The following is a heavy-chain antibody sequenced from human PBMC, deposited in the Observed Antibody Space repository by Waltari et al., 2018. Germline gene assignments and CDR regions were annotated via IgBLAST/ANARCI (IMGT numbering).Heavy chain of an antibody. D-gene: IGHD3-16*01. CDR1: GGTFSSYA. CDR2: IIPIFGTA. V-gene: IGHV1-69*05. CDR3: GGGGDYFDY. Sequence: QVQLVQSGAEVKKPGSSVKVSCKASGGTFSSYAISWVRQAPGQGPEWRGGIIPIFGTANDSQKFQGIVTLTTDESTSTAYMELSSLRSEDTAVYYCGGGGDYFDYGGQGTLVTVSS. J-gene: IGHJ4*02.